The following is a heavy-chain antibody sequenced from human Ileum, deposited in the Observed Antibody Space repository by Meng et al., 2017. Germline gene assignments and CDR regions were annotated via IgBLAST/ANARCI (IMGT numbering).Heavy chain of an antibody. J-gene: IGHJ4*02. CDR2: INHSGST. CDR1: CGSFSGYY. Sequence: VQLQQWGAGLLKPSETLSLTFAVYCGSFSGYYWSWIRQPPGKGLEWIGEINHSGSTNYNPSLKSRVTISVDTSKNQFSLKLSSVTAADTAVYYCARGGHDSSGYYSFDYWGQGTLVTVSS. V-gene: IGHV4-34*01. CDR3: ARGGHDSSGYYSFDY. D-gene: IGHD3-22*01.